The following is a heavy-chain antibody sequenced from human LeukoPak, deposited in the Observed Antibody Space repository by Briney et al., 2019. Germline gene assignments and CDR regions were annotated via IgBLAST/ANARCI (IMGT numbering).Heavy chain of an antibody. V-gene: IGHV1-46*01. CDR1: GYTFTSYY. D-gene: IGHD5-24*01. CDR3: AREWSRDGCLTH. CDR2: INPSGGST. J-gene: IGHJ4*02. Sequence: ASVKVSCKASGYTFTSYYMHWVRQAPGQGREWMGIINPSGGSTSYAQKFQGRVTMTRDTSTSTVYMELSSLRSEDTAVYYCAREWSRDGCLTHWGQGTLVTVSS.